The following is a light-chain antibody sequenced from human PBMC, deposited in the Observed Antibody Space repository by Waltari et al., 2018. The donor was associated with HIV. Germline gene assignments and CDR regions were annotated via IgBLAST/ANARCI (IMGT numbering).Light chain of an antibody. Sequence: DIRMTQSPSTLSASVGDRVTITCRASHNINSWLAWYQQRPWKAPRLLIHKASNLEFGVPSMFSGGGSVTEFNLTIDSLQPEDFATYYCQQYNIDFYTFGQVTKV. CDR3: QQYNIDFYT. J-gene: IGKJ3*01. CDR1: HNINSW. CDR2: KAS. V-gene: IGKV1-5*03.